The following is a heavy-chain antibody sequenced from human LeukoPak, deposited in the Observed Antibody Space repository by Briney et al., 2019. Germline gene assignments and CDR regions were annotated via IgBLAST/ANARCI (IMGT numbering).Heavy chain of an antibody. CDR1: GYTFTSYY. D-gene: IGHD2-2*01. J-gene: IGHJ6*04. V-gene: IGHV1-46*01. CDR3: ARDGGYCSSTSCPLYYYYGMDV. CDR2: INPRGGST. Sequence: ASVKVSCKASGYTFTSYYMHWVRQAPGQGLEWMGIINPRGGSTSYAQKFQGRVTMTRDTSTSTVYMELSSLRSEDTAVYYCARDGGYCSSTSCPLYYYYGMDVWGKGTTVTVSS.